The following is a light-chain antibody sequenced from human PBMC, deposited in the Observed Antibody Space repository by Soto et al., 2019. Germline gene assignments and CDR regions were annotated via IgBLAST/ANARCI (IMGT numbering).Light chain of an antibody. J-gene: IGLJ1*01. CDR1: SSVVGGYNY. CDR2: DVT. Sequence: QSVLTQPASVSGSPGQSITISCSGTSSVVGGYNYVSWYQQHPGKAPKLMISDVTNRPSGVSNRFSGSKSGNTASLTISGLQAEVEAEYYCRSYTSSTTFVFGTGTKVTVL. V-gene: IGLV2-14*03. CDR3: RSYTSSTTFV.